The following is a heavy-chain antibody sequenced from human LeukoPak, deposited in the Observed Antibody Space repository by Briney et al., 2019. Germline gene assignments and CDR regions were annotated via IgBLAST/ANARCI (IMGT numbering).Heavy chain of an antibody. D-gene: IGHD3-3*01. V-gene: IGHV1-69*13. CDR2: IIPIFGTA. CDR1: GGTFSSYA. J-gene: IGHJ4*02. Sequence: ASVKVSCKASGGTFSSYAISWVRQAPGQGLEWMGGIIPIFGTANYAQKFQGRVTITADESTSTAYMELSSLRSEDTAVYYCASPGYDFWSGYFPFDYWGQGTLVTVSS. CDR3: ASPGYDFWSGYFPFDY.